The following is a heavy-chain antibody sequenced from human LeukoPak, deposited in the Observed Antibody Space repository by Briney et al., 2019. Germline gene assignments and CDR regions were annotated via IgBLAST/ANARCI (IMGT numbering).Heavy chain of an antibody. D-gene: IGHD3-22*01. CDR2: ISGSGGST. J-gene: IGHJ4*02. V-gene: IGHV3-23*01. Sequence: PGGSLRLYCTVSGFTFSNYAMSWVRQAPGKGLEWVSAISGSGGSTYYADSVKGRFTISRDNSKNTLYLQMNSLRAEDTAVYYCAKDRAYDSSGYSDYWGQGTLVTVSS. CDR3: AKDRAYDSSGYSDY. CDR1: GFTFSNYA.